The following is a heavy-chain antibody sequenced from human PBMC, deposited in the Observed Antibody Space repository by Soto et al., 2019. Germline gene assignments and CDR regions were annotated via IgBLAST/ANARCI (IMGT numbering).Heavy chain of an antibody. Sequence: LRLSCAASGFTFSSYSMNWVRQAPAKGLEWVSCISSSSSAISYEDSVRGRFTISRDNAKNSLYLQMISLRDEDTAVYYCARDMAAAGTGYYYYGMDVWGQGTTVTVSS. CDR3: ARDMAAAGTGYYYYGMDV. J-gene: IGHJ6*02. D-gene: IGHD6-13*01. V-gene: IGHV3-48*02. CDR1: GFTFSSYS. CDR2: ISSSSSAI.